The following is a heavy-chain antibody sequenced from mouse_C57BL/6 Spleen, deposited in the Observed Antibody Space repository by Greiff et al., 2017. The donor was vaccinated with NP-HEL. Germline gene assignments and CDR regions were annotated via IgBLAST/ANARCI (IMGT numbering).Heavy chain of an antibody. J-gene: IGHJ1*03. CDR3: ARDYYGSSYEYFDV. CDR1: GYTFTSYW. V-gene: IGHV1-69*01. D-gene: IGHD1-1*01. Sequence: QVQLQQPGAELVMPGASVKLSCKASGYTFTSYWMHWVKQRPGQGLEWIGEIDPSDSYTNYNQKFKGKSTLTVDKSSSTAYMQLRSLTSEDSAVYYCARDYYGSSYEYFDVWGTGTTVTVSS. CDR2: IDPSDSYT.